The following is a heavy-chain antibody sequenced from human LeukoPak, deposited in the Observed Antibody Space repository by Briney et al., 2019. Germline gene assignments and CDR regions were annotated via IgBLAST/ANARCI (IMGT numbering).Heavy chain of an antibody. V-gene: IGHV3-30*18. CDR1: GFTFSSYG. CDR2: ISYDGSNK. J-gene: IGHJ4*02. CDR3: AKDQRGASDTAMAELDY. D-gene: IGHD5-18*01. Sequence: GGSLRLSCAASGFTFSSYGMHWVRQAPGKGLEWVAVISYDGSNKYYADSVKGRFTTSRDNSKNTLYLQMNSLRAEDTAVYYCAKDQRGASDTAMAELDYWGQGTLVTVSS.